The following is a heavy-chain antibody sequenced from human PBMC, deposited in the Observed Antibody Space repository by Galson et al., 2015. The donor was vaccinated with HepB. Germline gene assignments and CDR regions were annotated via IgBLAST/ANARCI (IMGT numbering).Heavy chain of an antibody. V-gene: IGHV3-21*01. CDR3: ARDPQWLVRGDY. D-gene: IGHD6-19*01. CDR2: ISSSSSYI. J-gene: IGHJ4*02. CDR1: GFTFSSYS. Sequence: SLRLSCAASGFTFSSYSMNWVRQAPGKGLEWVSSISSSSSYIYYADSVKGRFTVSRDNAKNSLYLQMNSLRAEDTAVYYCARDPQWLVRGDYWGQGTLVTVSS.